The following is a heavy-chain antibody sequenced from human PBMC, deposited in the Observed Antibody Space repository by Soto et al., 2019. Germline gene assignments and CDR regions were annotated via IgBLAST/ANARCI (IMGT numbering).Heavy chain of an antibody. D-gene: IGHD3-3*01. CDR2: IDNSGGKT. Sequence: VQLLESGGGLVQPGGSLRLSCAASGFRFSSYAMTWFRQAPGKGLEWVSLIDNSGGKTSYADSVKGRFSVSRDNSKNTLYLQMNSLRADDTAVYYCAKVYPTFGPVTGWFAPWGQGTLVTVSS. CDR3: AKVYPTFGPVTGWFAP. V-gene: IGHV3-23*01. CDR1: GFRFSSYA. J-gene: IGHJ5*02.